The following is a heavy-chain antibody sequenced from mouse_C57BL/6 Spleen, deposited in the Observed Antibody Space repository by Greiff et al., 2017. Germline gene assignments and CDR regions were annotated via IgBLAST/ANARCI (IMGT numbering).Heavy chain of an antibody. Sequence: QVQLKQSGAELVRPGASVTLSCKASGYTFTDYEMHWVKQTPVHGLEWIGAIDPETGGTAYNQKFKGKAILTADKSSSTAYMELRSLTSEDSAVYYCTRTTYDGYYLYAMDYWGQGTSVTVSS. CDR3: TRTTYDGYYLYAMDY. J-gene: IGHJ4*01. CDR2: IDPETGGT. CDR1: GYTFTDYE. D-gene: IGHD2-3*01. V-gene: IGHV1-15*01.